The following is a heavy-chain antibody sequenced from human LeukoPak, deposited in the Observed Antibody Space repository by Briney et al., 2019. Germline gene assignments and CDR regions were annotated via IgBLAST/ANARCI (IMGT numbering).Heavy chain of an antibody. CDR2: TYYRSKWYN. CDR1: GDSVSSNSAA. J-gene: IGHJ4*02. V-gene: IGHV6-1*01. Sequence: SQTLSLTCAISGDSVSSNSAAWNWIRQSPSRGLEWLGRTYYRSKWYNDYAVCVKSRITINPDTSKNQFSLQLNSVTPEDTAVYYCARDKDLYYDSSGYYSGYDYWGQGTLVTVSS. CDR3: ARDKDLYYDSSGYYSGYDY. D-gene: IGHD3-22*01.